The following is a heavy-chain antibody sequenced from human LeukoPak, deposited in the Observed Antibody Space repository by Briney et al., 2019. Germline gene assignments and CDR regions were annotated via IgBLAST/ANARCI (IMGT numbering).Heavy chain of an antibody. CDR2: IYYGGST. Sequence: SETLSLTCSVSGGSISSYYWSWIRQPPGKGLEWIGYIYYGGSTNSNPSLKSRVTISADTSKNLFFLKLSSVTAADTAVYYCATNKYYYDSSGYYYWYFDLWGRGTLVTVSS. D-gene: IGHD3-22*01. J-gene: IGHJ2*01. CDR3: ATNKYYYDSSGYYYWYFDL. CDR1: GGSISSYY. V-gene: IGHV4-59*01.